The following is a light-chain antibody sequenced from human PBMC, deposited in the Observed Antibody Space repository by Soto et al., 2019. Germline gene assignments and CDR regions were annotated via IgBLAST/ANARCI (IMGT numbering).Light chain of an antibody. Sequence: EIVLTQSPATLSLSPGERATLSCRASQSISTSLTWYQQKAGQPPRLLIYDASNRATGTPARFSGSGSGTDFTLTISSLEPEDCAVYYCQQRTNWPPWTFGQGTKVEIK. J-gene: IGKJ1*01. V-gene: IGKV3-11*01. CDR2: DAS. CDR1: QSISTS. CDR3: QQRTNWPPWT.